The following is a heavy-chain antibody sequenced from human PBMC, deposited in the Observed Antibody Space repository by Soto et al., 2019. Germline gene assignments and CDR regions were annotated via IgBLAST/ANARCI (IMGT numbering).Heavy chain of an antibody. CDR3: ARANWYSEY. J-gene: IGHJ4*02. CDR1: GGSISNHY. D-gene: IGHD7-27*01. Sequence: QVQLQESGPGLVKPSETLSLTCTVSGGSISNHYWSWIQQPPGKGLEWIGYIYYNGNTNYNPSLKSRVTMSVDTSKNQISLRLSSVTAADTAVYYCARANWYSEYWGQGTLVTVSS. CDR2: IYYNGNT. V-gene: IGHV4-59*11.